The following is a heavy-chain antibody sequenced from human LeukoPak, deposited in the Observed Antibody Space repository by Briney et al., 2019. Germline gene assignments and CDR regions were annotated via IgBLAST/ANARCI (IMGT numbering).Heavy chain of an antibody. V-gene: IGHV3-21*01. CDR2: ISSSSSYI. CDR1: GFTFSSDS. D-gene: IGHD1-26*01. CDR3: ARAEGAMADAIDY. Sequence: PGGSLRLSCAASGFTFSSDSMNWVRQAPGKGLEWVSSISSSSSYIYYADSVKGRFTISRDNAKNSLYLQMNSLRAEDTAVYYCARAEGAMADAIDYWGQGTLVTVPS. J-gene: IGHJ4*02.